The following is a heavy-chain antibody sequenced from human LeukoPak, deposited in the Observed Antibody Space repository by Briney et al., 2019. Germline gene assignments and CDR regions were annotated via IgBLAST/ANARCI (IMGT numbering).Heavy chain of an antibody. V-gene: IGHV3-23*01. CDR1: GLTFSNYA. CDR3: AKGSTYFYGSGTSDDAFDI. J-gene: IGHJ3*02. D-gene: IGHD3-10*01. CDR2: ISGSGGST. Sequence: GGSLRLSCAASGLTFSNYAMSWVRQAPGKGLEWVSSISGSGGSTHYADSVRGRLAISRENSKSTMYLQVNSLRAEDPAVYYCAKGSTYFYGSGTSDDAFDIWGQGTMVTVSS.